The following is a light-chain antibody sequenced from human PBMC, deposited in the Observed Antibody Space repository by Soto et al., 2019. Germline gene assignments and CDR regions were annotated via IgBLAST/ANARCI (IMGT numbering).Light chain of an antibody. Sequence: QSALTQPASVSGSPRQSITISCTVTSSDVGGYNYVSWYQQHPGKAPKLMIYDGSNRPSAVSNRFSGSKSGNTASLTISGLQAEDEADYYCSSYTSSSTLGVFGGGXKVTVL. J-gene: IGLJ2*01. CDR2: DGS. CDR1: SSDVGGYNY. V-gene: IGLV2-14*01. CDR3: SSYTSSSTLGV.